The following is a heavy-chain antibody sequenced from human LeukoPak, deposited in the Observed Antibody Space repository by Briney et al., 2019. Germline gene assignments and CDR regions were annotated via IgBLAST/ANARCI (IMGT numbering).Heavy chain of an antibody. CDR3: AKEGRPNSGGGFFDY. CDR1: GFSLSRYA. CDR2: VNESGGRT. J-gene: IGHJ4*02. Sequence: GGSLRLSCAASGFSLSRYAMGWVRQAPGKGLEWVSTVNESGGRTYYADSVKGRFTMSRDNSRSTLYLQMNSLRAEDTAVYYCAKEGRPNSGGGFFDYWGQGTRVTVSS. D-gene: IGHD5-12*01. V-gene: IGHV3-23*01.